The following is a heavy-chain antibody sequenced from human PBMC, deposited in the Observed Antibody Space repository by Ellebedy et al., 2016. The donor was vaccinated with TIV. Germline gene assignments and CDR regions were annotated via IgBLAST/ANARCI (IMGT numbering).Heavy chain of an antibody. D-gene: IGHD3-22*01. CDR2: IIPIFGTA. CDR3: ARGIRDSSGYVARLFDY. J-gene: IGHJ4*02. Sequence: AASVKVSCKASGGTFSSYAISWVRQAPGQGLEWMGGIIPIFGTANYAQRFQGRVTITADESTSTAYMELSSLRSEDTAVYYCARGIRDSSGYVARLFDYWGQGTLVTVSS. CDR1: GGTFSSYA. V-gene: IGHV1-69*13.